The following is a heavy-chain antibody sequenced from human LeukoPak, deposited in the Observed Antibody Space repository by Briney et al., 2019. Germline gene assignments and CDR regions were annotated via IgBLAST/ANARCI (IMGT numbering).Heavy chain of an antibody. D-gene: IGHD3-10*01. Sequence: PGGSLRLSCTASGFTFSSYAMTWVRQAPGKGLEWVSAISTSGGTTYSADSVKGRFTISRDNSKNTLYLQMNSLRVEDTAVYYCAKYRAQLDNYYYMDVWGKGTAVTVSS. CDR2: ISTSGGTT. CDR1: GFTFSSYA. J-gene: IGHJ6*03. CDR3: AKYRAQLDNYYYMDV. V-gene: IGHV3-23*01.